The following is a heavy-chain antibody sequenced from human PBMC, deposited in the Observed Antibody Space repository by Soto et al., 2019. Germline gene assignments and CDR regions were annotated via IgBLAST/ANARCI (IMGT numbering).Heavy chain of an antibody. CDR2: IIPILGIA. J-gene: IGHJ3*02. CDR1: GGTFSSYT. D-gene: IGHD5-12*01. CDR3: HSGYDSGDAFDI. V-gene: IGHV1-69*02. Sequence: QVQLVQSGAEVKKPGSSVKVSCKASGGTFSSYTISWVRQAPGQGLEWMGRIIPILGIANYAKKFQGRVTITADKSTSTAHMELSSLRSEDTAVYYCHSGYDSGDAFDIWGHVTMVTVSS.